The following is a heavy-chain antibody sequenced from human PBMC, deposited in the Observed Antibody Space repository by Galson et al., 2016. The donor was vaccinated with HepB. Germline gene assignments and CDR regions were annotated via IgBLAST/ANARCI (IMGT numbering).Heavy chain of an antibody. D-gene: IGHD1-26*01. CDR3: AKDKWRSYHDY. CDR1: GFTFNSYA. Sequence: SLRLSCAASGFTFNSYAMSWVRQAPGKGLEWVSGIGGSGGGTYYADSVKGRFTISRDDSKNTLYLQMNSLRAEDTALYYCAKDKWRSYHDYWGQGTLVTVSS. V-gene: IGHV3-23*01. J-gene: IGHJ4*02. CDR2: IGGSGGGT.